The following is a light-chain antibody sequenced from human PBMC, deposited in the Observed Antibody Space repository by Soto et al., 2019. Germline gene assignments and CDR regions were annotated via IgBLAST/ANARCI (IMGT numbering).Light chain of an antibody. J-gene: IGKJ1*01. CDR2: DAS. V-gene: IGKV3-15*01. CDR1: QSVSSN. Sequence: EIVMTQSPATLSVSPGERATLSCRASQSVSSNLAWYQQKPGQAPRLLIYDASTRPTGIPARFSGSGSGTEFTLTITSLQSEDSAVYHCQQYNNWPRTFGQGTKVEIK. CDR3: QQYNNWPRT.